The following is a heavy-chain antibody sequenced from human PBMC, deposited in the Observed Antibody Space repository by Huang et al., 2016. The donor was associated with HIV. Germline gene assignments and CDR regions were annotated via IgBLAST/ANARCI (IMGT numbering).Heavy chain of an antibody. D-gene: IGHD3-10*01. V-gene: IGHV7-4-1*02. CDR2: IKTNTGNP. J-gene: IGHJ4*02. CDR1: GYTVTSYA. Sequence: QVQLVQSGSELKKPGASVKVSCKASGYTVTSYAMNWVRQAPGQGLEWMGWIKTNTGNPTYAQGFTGRFVFSVDTSVSTAYLQISSLKAEDTAVYYCARDRVVFYYGSGSYYNFDYWGQGTLVTVSS. CDR3: ARDRVVFYYGSGSYYNFDY.